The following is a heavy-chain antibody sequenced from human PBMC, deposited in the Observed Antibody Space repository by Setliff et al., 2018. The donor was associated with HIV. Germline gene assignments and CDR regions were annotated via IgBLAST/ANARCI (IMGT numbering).Heavy chain of an antibody. CDR3: ARGRQFTFWSAYMHMDV. V-gene: IGHV4-34*01. CDR2: IDHSGST. J-gene: IGHJ6*03. D-gene: IGHD3-3*01. Sequence: GEGLEWIGEIDHSGSTKYNPSLKSRVAISVDTSKNQFSLKVNSVTAADTAIYYCARGRQFTFWSAYMHMDVWGKGTSVTVSS.